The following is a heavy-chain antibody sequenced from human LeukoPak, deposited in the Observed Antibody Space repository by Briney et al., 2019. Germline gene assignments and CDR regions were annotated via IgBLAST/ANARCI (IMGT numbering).Heavy chain of an antibody. V-gene: IGHV3-64D*06. J-gene: IGHJ4*02. D-gene: IGHD2-21*02. CDR3: VKGLTAIRTF. Sequence: GGSLRLSCSASGFTFSTYVMHWVRQAPGKGLDYVSGIGGDGGSTYYADSVKGRFTISRDNSKNTLYLQMSSLRPEDTAIYYCVKGLTAIRTFWGQGTLVIVSS. CDR1: GFTFSTYV. CDR2: IGGDGGST.